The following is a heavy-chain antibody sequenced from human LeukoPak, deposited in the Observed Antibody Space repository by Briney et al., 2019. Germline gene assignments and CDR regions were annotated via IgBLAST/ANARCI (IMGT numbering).Heavy chain of an antibody. J-gene: IGHJ4*02. CDR3: AKRITEAAGIYFDS. Sequence: GGSLRLSCAGSGFSFGSFAMTWVRQAPGKGLEWVSTIYGGGTNTFYADSVKGRFTISRDDSKNMQFLEMDSLRPEDTAVYFCAKRITEAAGIYFDSWGQGTLVTVSS. D-gene: IGHD6-19*01. V-gene: IGHV3-23*01. CDR1: GFSFGSFA. CDR2: IYGGGTNT.